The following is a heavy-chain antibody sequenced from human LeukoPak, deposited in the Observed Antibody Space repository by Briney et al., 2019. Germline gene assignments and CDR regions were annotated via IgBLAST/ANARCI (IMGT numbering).Heavy chain of an antibody. CDR3: ARDFGLRLAAAGTSACDI. CDR1: GFTFSSYW. V-gene: IGHV3-7*01. D-gene: IGHD6-13*01. J-gene: IGHJ3*02. Sequence: GGSLRLSCAASGFTFSSYWMSWVRQAPGKGLEWVANIKQDGSEKYYVDSVKGRFTISRDNAKNSLYLQMNSLRAEDTAVYYCARDFGLRLAAAGTSACDIWGQGTMVTVSS. CDR2: IKQDGSEK.